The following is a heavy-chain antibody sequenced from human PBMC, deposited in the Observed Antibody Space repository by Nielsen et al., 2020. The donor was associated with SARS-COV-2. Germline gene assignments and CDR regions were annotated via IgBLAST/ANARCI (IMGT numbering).Heavy chain of an antibody. D-gene: IGHD3/OR15-3a*01. CDR3: TKGTGFRDLDAFDI. J-gene: IGHJ3*02. CDR2: ISGSGDDT. Sequence: GGSLRLSCAASGFKFSNYAMSWVRQAPGKGLEWVAGISGSGDDTNYADSLKGRFTISRDNSKNTLYLQMNSLRAEDTARYYCTKGTGFRDLDAFDIWGQGTMVTVSS. CDR1: GFKFSNYA. V-gene: IGHV3-23*01.